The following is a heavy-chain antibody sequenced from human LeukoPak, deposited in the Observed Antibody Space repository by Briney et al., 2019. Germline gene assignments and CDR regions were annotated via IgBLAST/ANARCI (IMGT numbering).Heavy chain of an antibody. CDR2: MYHSGST. J-gene: IGHJ5*02. CDR3: ARVPGPNWFDP. CDR1: GYSIRSGYY. V-gene: IGHV4-38-2*02. Sequence: SETLFLTCTVSGYSIRSGYYWGWIRQPPGKGLEWIGSMYHSGSTYYNPSLRSRVTISVDTSKNQISLNLRSVTAADTAVYYCARVPGPNWFDPWGQGTLVTVSS.